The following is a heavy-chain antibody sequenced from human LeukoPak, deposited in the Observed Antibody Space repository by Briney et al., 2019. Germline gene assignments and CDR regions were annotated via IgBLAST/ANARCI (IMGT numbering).Heavy chain of an antibody. D-gene: IGHD3-22*01. V-gene: IGHV4-34*01. CDR1: GGSFSGYY. Sequence: PSETLSLTCAVYGGSFSGYYWSWIRQPPGKGLEWIGEINHSGSTNYNPSLKSRVTISVDTSKNQFSLKLSSVTAADTAVYYCARVRRFAMIVVTWGQGTLVTVSS. CDR3: ARVRRFAMIVVT. CDR2: INHSGST. J-gene: IGHJ5*02.